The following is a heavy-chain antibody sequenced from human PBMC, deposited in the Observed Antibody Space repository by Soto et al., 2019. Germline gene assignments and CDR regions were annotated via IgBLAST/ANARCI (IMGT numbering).Heavy chain of an antibody. CDR3: ASADCSSTSCYVGY. V-gene: IGHV3-30-3*01. CDR1: GFTFSSYA. Sequence: GGSLRLSCAASGFTFSSYAMHWVRQAPGKGLEWVAVISYDGSNKYYADSVKGRFTISRDNSKNTLYLQMNSLRAEDTAVYYCASADCSSTSCYVGYWGQGSLVTVSS. D-gene: IGHD2-2*01. CDR2: ISYDGSNK. J-gene: IGHJ4*02.